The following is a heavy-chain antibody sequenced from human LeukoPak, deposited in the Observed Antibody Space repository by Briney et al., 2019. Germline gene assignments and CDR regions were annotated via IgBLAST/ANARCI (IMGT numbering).Heavy chain of an antibody. CDR1: GVSISDYY. CDR2: IYYTGST. J-gene: IGHJ2*01. Sequence: SETLSLTCTVSGVSISDYYWSWVRQPPGKGLEWIGYIYYTGSTDHNPSLKSRVTMSLDTSKNQFSLNLRSVTATDTAVYYCARRTYYDTLTGYNYWYFDLWGRGTLVTVSS. CDR3: ARRTYYDTLTGYNYWYFDL. D-gene: IGHD3-9*01. V-gene: IGHV4-59*01.